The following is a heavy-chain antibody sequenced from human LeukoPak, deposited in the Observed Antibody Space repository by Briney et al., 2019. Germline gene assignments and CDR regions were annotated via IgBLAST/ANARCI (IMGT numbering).Heavy chain of an antibody. V-gene: IGHV4-61*02. Sequence: PSETLSLTCTVSGGSISSGSYYWSWIRQPAWKGLEWIGRIYTSGSTNYNPSLKSRVTISVDTSKNQFSLKLSSVTAADTAVYYCARGSHYDFWSGYYNYWGQGTLVTVSS. CDR3: ARGSHYDFWSGYYNY. CDR2: IYTSGST. J-gene: IGHJ4*02. CDR1: GGSISSGSYY. D-gene: IGHD3-3*01.